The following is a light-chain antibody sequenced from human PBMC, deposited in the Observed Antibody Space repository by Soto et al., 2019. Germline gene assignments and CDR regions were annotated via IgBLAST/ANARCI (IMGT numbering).Light chain of an antibody. Sequence: QSALTQPPSASGSPGQSVTISCTGTSSDVGGYNYVSWYQQHPGRAPKLMLYEVSARPSGVPDRFSGSKSGNTASLTVSGLQAEDEADYYCSSYAGSNNLGFGGGTKLTVL. J-gene: IGLJ2*01. CDR1: SSDVGGYNY. V-gene: IGLV2-8*01. CDR2: EVS. CDR3: SSYAGSNNLG.